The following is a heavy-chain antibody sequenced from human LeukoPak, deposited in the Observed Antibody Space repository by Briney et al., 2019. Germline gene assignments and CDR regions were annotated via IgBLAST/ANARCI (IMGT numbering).Heavy chain of an antibody. CDR2: ISSSGTTV. CDR1: GFTFSDYY. J-gene: IGHJ4*02. V-gene: IGHV3-11*01. CDR3: ARPLRGYSNGPGGY. Sequence: GGSLRLSCAASGFTFSDYYMSSIRQAPGKGLEWVSYISSSGTTVYYADSVKGRFTISRDNAKNSLYLQMNSLRAEDTAVYYCARPLRGYSNGPGGYWGQGTLVTVSS. D-gene: IGHD4-11*01.